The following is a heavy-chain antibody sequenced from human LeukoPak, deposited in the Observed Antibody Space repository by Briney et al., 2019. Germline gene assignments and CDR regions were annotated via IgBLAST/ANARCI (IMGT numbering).Heavy chain of an antibody. CDR3: ARGFCSGGSCYWHYYGMDV. CDR2: ISAYNGNT. D-gene: IGHD2-15*01. CDR1: GYTFTSYG. Sequence: ASVKVSCKASGYTFTSYGISWVRQAPGQGLEWMGWISAYNGNTNYAQKLQGRVTMTTDTSTSTAYVELRSLRSDDTAVYYCARGFCSGGSCYWHYYGMDVWGQGTTVTVSS. J-gene: IGHJ6*02. V-gene: IGHV1-18*01.